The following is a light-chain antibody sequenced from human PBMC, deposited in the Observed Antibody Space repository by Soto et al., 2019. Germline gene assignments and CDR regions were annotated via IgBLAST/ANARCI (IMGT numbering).Light chain of an antibody. V-gene: IGKV3-15*01. CDR1: QSVSSN. CDR3: QQYNNWPPIT. CDR2: GAS. Sequence: EIMMTQSPAALCVSPGERATLSCRASQSVSSNLAWYQQKPGQAPRLLIYGASTRATGIPARFSGSGSGTEFTLTISSLQSEDFAVYYCQQYNNWPPITFGQGTRLEIK. J-gene: IGKJ5*01.